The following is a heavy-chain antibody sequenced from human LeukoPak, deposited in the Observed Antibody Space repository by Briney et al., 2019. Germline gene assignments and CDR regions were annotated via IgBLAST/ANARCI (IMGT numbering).Heavy chain of an antibody. CDR2: MSGSGYYT. CDR3: AKMEGQRLYDYCMDV. V-gene: IGHV3-23*01. CDR1: GFAFSNFA. D-gene: IGHD3-3*01. Sequence: GSLRLSCAASGFAFSNFAMSWVRQAPGKGLEWVSAMSGSGYYTYYVESVKGRFTISRDNSKNTLYLHMNSLRADDTAVCYCAKMEGQRLYDYCMDVWGRGTTVTVSS. J-gene: IGHJ6*03.